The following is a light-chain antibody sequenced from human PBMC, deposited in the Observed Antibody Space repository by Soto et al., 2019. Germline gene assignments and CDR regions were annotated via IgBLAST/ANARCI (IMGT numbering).Light chain of an antibody. Sequence: DIVMTQAPLSSPVTLGQPASISCNSSQSLVHSDGNTYLSWIQQTPGQSPRLLIYKSSRRFSGVSDRFSGSGTGTEFTLRISRVEAEDVGIYYCMQSRDFPYTFGQGTKLEI. J-gene: IGKJ2*01. CDR3: MQSRDFPYT. CDR2: KSS. V-gene: IGKV2-24*01. CDR1: QSLVHSDGNTY.